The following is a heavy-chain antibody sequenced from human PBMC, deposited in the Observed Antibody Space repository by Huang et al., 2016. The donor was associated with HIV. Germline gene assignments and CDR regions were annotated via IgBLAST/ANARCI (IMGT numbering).Heavy chain of an antibody. V-gene: IGHV4-34*01. CDR1: GGSFSGYY. CDR3: ARRFGAFDY. D-gene: IGHD3-3*01. J-gene: IGHJ4*02. CDR2: INHSGST. Sequence: QVQLQQWGVGLLKPSETLSLTCAVYGGSFSGYYWSWIRQPPGKGLEWIGEINHSGSTTSNPSLKSRVTISVDTSKNQFSLKVSSVTAADTAVYYCARRFGAFDYWGQGTLVTVSS.